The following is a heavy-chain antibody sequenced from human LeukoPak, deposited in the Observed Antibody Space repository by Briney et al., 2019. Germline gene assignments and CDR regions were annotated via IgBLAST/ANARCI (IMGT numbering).Heavy chain of an antibody. D-gene: IGHD2-2*02. CDR2: FIPIFGTA. CDR3: ARAIGYCSSTSCYTGDY. CDR1: GGTFSSYA. Sequence: SVKVSCKASGGTFSSYAISWVRQAPGQGLEWMGGFIPIFGTANYAQKFQGRVTITADESTSTACMELSSLGSEDTAVYYCARAIGYCSSTSCYTGDYWGQGTLVTVSS. J-gene: IGHJ4*02. V-gene: IGHV1-69*13.